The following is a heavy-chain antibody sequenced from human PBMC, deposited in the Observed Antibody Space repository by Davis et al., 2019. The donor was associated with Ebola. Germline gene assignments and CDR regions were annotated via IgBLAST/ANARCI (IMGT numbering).Heavy chain of an antibody. V-gene: IGHV3-30-3*01. J-gene: IGHJ4*02. CDR3: ARDSSSSWYGY. Sequence: GGSLRLSCAASAFTFSSYAMHCVRQAPGKGLEWVAVISYDGSNKYYADSVKGRFTISRDNSKNTLYLQMNSLRDEDTAVYYCARDSSSSWYGYWGQGTLVTVSS. CDR2: ISYDGSNK. D-gene: IGHD6-13*01. CDR1: AFTFSSYA.